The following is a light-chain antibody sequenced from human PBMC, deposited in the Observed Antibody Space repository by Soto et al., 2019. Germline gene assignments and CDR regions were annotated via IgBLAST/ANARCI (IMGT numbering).Light chain of an antibody. V-gene: IGKV1-17*01. J-gene: IGKJ1*01. CDR1: QGIRND. CDR3: QQYSVYWT. CDR2: AAS. Sequence: DIPLAPSSSFLSSSEIDRDTIPFRASQGIRNDLGWYQQKPGKAPKRLIYAASSLQSGVPSRFSGSGSGTEFTLTISSLQPEDFATYYCQQYSVYWTFGQGTKVDIK.